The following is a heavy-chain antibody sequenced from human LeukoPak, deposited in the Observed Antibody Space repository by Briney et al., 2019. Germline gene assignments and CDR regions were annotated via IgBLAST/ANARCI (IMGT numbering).Heavy chain of an antibody. D-gene: IGHD3-22*01. J-gene: IGHJ3*02. CDR1: GFTFSSYW. Sequence: GESLKISCAASGFTFSSYWMSWVRQAPGKGLEWVANIKPDGSEKYYVDSVKGRFTISRDNAKNSLYLQMNSLRAEDTAVYYCARDRGTYYGDSRDAFDIWGQGTMLTVSS. V-gene: IGHV3-7*01. CDR3: ARDRGTYYGDSRDAFDI. CDR2: IKPDGSEK.